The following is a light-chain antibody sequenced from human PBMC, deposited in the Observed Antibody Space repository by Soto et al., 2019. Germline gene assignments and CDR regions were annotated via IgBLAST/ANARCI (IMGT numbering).Light chain of an antibody. J-gene: IGKJ1*01. V-gene: IGKV1-8*01. CDR3: QQYYSYLWT. Sequence: AIPVTKSASSLSASPGDRVTITCRASQGISSYLAWYHQKPGKAPKLLIYAASTLQSDVPSRFSGSGSGTDFTLTISCRQHEDFAAYYCQQYYSYLWTFGQGTKVDIK. CDR1: QGISSY. CDR2: AAS.